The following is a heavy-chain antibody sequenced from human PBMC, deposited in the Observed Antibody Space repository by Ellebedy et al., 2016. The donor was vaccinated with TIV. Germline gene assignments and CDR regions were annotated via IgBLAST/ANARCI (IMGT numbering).Heavy chain of an antibody. Sequence: GESLKISCAASGFTFSNYWIHWVRQAPGKGLVWLSRINRDGSSANYADSVKGRFSISRDNSKNTLYVQMNSLRDEDTAVYYCARKTYHPVDFDFWGQGTLVTVSS. J-gene: IGHJ4*02. V-gene: IGHV3-74*01. CDR2: INRDGSSA. CDR1: GFTFSNYW. CDR3: ARKTYHPVDFDF. D-gene: IGHD2-2*01.